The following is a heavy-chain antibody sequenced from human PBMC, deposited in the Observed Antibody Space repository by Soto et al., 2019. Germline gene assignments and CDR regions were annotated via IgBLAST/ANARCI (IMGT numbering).Heavy chain of an antibody. V-gene: IGHV4-34*01. D-gene: IGHD6-19*01. CDR1: GGSFSGYY. J-gene: IGHJ6*02. Sequence: QVQLQQWGAGLLKPSETLSLTCAVYGGSFSGYYWSWIRQPPGKGLEWIGEINHSGSTNYNPSLKSRVTISVDTSKNQFSLKLSSVTAADTAVYYCARHKWLIHYYYGMDVLGQGTTVTVSS. CDR2: INHSGST. CDR3: ARHKWLIHYYYGMDV.